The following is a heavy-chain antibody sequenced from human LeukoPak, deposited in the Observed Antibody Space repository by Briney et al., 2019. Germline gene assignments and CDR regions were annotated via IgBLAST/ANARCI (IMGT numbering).Heavy chain of an antibody. Sequence: GSSVKVSCEASGGSFNSYVITWVRQTPGQGLEWMGRFIPILNVANFAQKFQGRVTITADKSTNTAHMELSSLRSEDTAVYYCTREGVYSPDGSGYHRDAFDIWGQGTVVTVSS. CDR3: TREGVYSPDGSGYHRDAFDI. V-gene: IGHV1-69*04. J-gene: IGHJ3*02. CDR2: FIPILNVA. CDR1: GGSFNSYV. D-gene: IGHD3-22*01.